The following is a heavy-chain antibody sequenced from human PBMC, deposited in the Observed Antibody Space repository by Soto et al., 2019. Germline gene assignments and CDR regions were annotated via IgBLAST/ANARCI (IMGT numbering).Heavy chain of an antibody. CDR1: GFTFSSYS. CDR3: AREPLNTDHYFDY. D-gene: IGHD2-2*02. V-gene: IGHV3-48*02. J-gene: IGHJ4*02. CDR2: ISSSSATI. Sequence: GGSLRLSCAASGFTFSSYSMNWVRQFPGKGLEWISYISSSSATIYYADSVRGRFTISRDNARNPLYLQMNSLRDEDTAVYYCAREPLNTDHYFDYWGQGTLVTVSS.